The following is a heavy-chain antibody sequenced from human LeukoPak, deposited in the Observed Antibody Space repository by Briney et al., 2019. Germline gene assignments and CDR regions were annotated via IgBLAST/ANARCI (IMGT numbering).Heavy chain of an antibody. CDR3: AKAASGGCIDY. V-gene: IGHV3-30*18. J-gene: IGHJ4*02. Sequence: GRSLRLSCAASGFTFSSYGMHWVRQAPGKGLEWVAVISYDGSNKYYADSVKGRFTTSRDNSKNTLYLQMNSLRAEDTAVYYCAKAASGGCIDYWGQGTLVTVSS. CDR2: ISYDGSNK. D-gene: IGHD2-15*01. CDR1: GFTFSSYG.